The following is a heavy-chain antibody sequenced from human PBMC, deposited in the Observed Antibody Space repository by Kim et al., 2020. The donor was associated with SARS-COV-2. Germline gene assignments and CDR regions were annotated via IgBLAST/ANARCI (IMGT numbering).Heavy chain of an antibody. D-gene: IGHD6-19*01. V-gene: IGHV3-48*01. CDR3: ASDHPSSGWYYFDH. J-gene: IGHJ4*02. Sequence: YADSVKSRFTISRENAKNALYVQMSSLRSEDTAVYYYASDHPSSGWYYFDHWGPGIPVTVS.